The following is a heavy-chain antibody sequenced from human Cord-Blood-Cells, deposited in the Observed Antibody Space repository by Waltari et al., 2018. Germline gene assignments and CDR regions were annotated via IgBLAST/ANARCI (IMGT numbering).Heavy chain of an antibody. CDR2: IIPIFGTA. CDR1: GGTFSSYA. J-gene: IGHJ4*02. D-gene: IGHD3-10*01. Sequence: QVQLVQSGAEVKKPGSSVKVSCKASGGTFSSYAISWGRQAPGQWLEWMGGIIPIFGTANYAQKFQGRVTITADESTRTAYMELSSLRSEDTAVYYCARDRYGSGSDYWGQGTLVTVSS. V-gene: IGHV1-69*01. CDR3: ARDRYGSGSDY.